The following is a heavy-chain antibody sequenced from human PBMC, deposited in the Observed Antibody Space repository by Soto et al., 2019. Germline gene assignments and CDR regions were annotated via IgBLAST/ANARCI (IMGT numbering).Heavy chain of an antibody. CDR1: GGSISGYY. CDR3: VKVDWLIVGQAFDI. CDR2: IHSSGRT. V-gene: IGHV4-4*07. Sequence: SETLSLTCTVSGGSISGYYWSWIRQSAGKGLEWIGRIHSSGRTNYNPSLSSRVSMSVDVSKSQFALNLTSVTAADTAVYYCVKVDWLIVGQAFDIWGQGTMVTVSS. J-gene: IGHJ3*02. D-gene: IGHD1-26*01.